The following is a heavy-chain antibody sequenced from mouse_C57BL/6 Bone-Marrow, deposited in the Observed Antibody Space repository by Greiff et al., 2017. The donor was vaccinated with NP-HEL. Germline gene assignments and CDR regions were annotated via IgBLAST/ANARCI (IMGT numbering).Heavy chain of an antibody. CDR2: IHPNSGST. CDR1: GYTFTSYW. D-gene: IGHD2-10*01. Sequence: QVQLQQPGAELVKPGASVKLSCKASGYTFTSYWMHWVKQRPGQGLEWIGMIHPNSGSTNYNEKFKSKATLTVDKSSSTAYMQLSSLTSEDSAVYYCRLLSFYYAMDYWGQGTSVTVSS. V-gene: IGHV1-64*01. CDR3: RLLSFYYAMDY. J-gene: IGHJ4*01.